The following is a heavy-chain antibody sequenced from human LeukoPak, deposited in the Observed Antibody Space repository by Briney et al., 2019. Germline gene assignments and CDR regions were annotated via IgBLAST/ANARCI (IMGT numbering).Heavy chain of an antibody. Sequence: GRSLRLSCAASGFTFSNYGMHWVRQAPGKGLEWVAVIWYDGSEKYYPDFVKGRFTISRDNSKNTLYVQVNSLGTEDTAAYYCAKGSYYDSSGSFYFDYWGQGTLVTVSS. CDR1: GFTFSNYG. V-gene: IGHV3-33*06. D-gene: IGHD3-22*01. J-gene: IGHJ4*02. CDR2: IWYDGSEK. CDR3: AKGSYYDSSGSFYFDY.